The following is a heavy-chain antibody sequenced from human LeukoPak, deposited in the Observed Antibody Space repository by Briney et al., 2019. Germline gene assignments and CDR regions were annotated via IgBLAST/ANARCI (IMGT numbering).Heavy chain of an antibody. Sequence: SGPTLVNPTQTLTLTCTFSGLSLITSGVGVGRIRQPPGEALEWLALIHWDDDKRYSPSLKNRLTITKDTSKNQVVLTMTNMDPVDTATYYCAHIIRGVMNRWGQGTLVTVSS. D-gene: IGHD3-10*01. CDR1: GLSLITSGVG. CDR3: AHIIRGVMNR. V-gene: IGHV2-5*02. J-gene: IGHJ5*02. CDR2: IHWDDDK.